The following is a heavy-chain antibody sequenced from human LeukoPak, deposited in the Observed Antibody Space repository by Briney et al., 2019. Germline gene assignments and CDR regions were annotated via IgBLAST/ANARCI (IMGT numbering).Heavy chain of an antibody. J-gene: IGHJ6*03. CDR2: MNPNSGNT. D-gene: IGHD2-2*01. CDR3: ARGSHHVVVLWAYYYYHMDV. Sequence: ASVKVSCKASGYTFTSYDINWVRQATGQGLEWMGWMNPNSGNTGYAQKFQGRVTMTRNTSISTAYMELSSLRSEDTAVYYCARGSHHVVVLWAYYYYHMDVWGKGTTVTVSS. V-gene: IGHV1-8*01. CDR1: GYTFTSYD.